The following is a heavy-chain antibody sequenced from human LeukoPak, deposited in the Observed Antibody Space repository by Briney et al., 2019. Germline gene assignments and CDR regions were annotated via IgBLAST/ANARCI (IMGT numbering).Heavy chain of an antibody. CDR2: INHSGST. D-gene: IGHD3-9*01. CDR1: GGSFSGYY. V-gene: IGHV4-34*01. J-gene: IGHJ4*02. CDR3: ARETYYDILTGLLEAVPLRSPRYFDY. Sequence: SETLSLTCAVYGGSFSGYYWSWIRQPPGKGLEWIGEINHSGSTNYNPSLKSRVTISVDTSKNQFSLKLSSVTAADTAVYYCARETYYDILTGLLEAVPLRSPRYFDYWGQGTLVTVSS.